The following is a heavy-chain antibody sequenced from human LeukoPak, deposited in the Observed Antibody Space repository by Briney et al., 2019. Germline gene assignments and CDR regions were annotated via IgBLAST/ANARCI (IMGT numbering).Heavy chain of an antibody. D-gene: IGHD3-10*01. J-gene: IGHJ3*02. CDR3: AREVLWFGELLLSGAFDI. V-gene: IGHV3-21*01. CDR2: ISSSSSYI. Sequence: GSLRLSCAASGFTFSSYSMNWVRQAPGKGLEWVSSISSSSSYIYYAGSVKGRFTISRDNAKNSLYLQMNSLRAEDTAVYYCAREVLWFGELLLSGAFDIWGQGTMVTVSS. CDR1: GFTFSSYS.